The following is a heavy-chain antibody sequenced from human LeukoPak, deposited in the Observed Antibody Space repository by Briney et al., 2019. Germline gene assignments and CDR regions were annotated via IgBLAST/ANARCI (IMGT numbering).Heavy chain of an antibody. J-gene: IGHJ3*01. CDR2: IMKDGSKK. CDR3: ATNYF. Sequence: GGSLRLSCAASGFTFSSYWMGWVRQAPGKGLEWVANIMKDGSKKDYVDSVKGRFTISRDNAKNSRFLQMNSLGVEDTAVYYCATNYFWGQGTMVTVSS. CDR1: GFTFSSYW. D-gene: IGHD3-10*01. V-gene: IGHV3-7*01.